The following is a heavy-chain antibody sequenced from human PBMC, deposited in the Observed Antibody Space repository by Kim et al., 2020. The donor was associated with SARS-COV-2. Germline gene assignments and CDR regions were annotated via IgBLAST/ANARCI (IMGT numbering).Heavy chain of an antibody. CDR3: ARASTVDYGDYGLFDY. Sequence: KFQGRVTITADEATSTAYMELSSLRSEDTAVYYCARASTVDYGDYGLFDYWGQGTLVTVSS. D-gene: IGHD4-17*01. V-gene: IGHV1-69*01. J-gene: IGHJ4*02.